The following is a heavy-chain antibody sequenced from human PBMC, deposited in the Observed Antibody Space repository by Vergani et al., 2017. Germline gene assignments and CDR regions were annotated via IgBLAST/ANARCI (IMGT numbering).Heavy chain of an antibody. V-gene: IGHV3-9*01. Sequence: EVQLVESGGGLVQPGRSLRLSCAASGFTFDDYAMHWVRHAPGKGLEWVSGIRWNSGSTGYADSVKGRFTISRDNAKNSLYLQMNSLRAEDTAVYYCAKVVDSSGFLPFDYWGQGTLVTVSS. J-gene: IGHJ4*02. CDR2: IRWNSGST. D-gene: IGHD6-19*01. CDR1: GFTFDDYA. CDR3: AKVVDSSGFLPFDY.